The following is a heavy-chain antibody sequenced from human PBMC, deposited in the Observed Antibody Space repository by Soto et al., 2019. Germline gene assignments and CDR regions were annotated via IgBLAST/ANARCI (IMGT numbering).Heavy chain of an antibody. V-gene: IGHV1-46*01. J-gene: IGHJ6*02. CDR1: GYGFTRHY. Sequence: GASVKVSCKAIGYGFTRHYIHWVRQAPGQGLEWMGTIFPGGVNIAYAQKFQGRVTMTKDTSTSTVYMELNSLTSEDTAVYYCARDVVLTVYGWYGMDVWG. CDR3: ARDVVLTVYGWYGMDV. D-gene: IGHD2-8*01. CDR2: IFPGGVNI.